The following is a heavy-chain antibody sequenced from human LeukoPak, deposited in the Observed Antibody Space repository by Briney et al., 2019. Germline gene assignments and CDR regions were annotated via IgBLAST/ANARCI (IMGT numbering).Heavy chain of an antibody. CDR2: IKHDGGEKQDGSEK. J-gene: IGHJ4*02. Sequence: PGGSLRLSCAASGFTFSQYWMSWVRQAPGKGLEWVANIKHDGGEKQDGSEKNYVDSVKGRFTISRDNAKNSLYLQMNSLRAEDTAVYYCARGRGNWKIQGSGSYDYWGQGTLVTVSS. V-gene: IGHV3-7*01. CDR1: GFTFSQYW. CDR3: ARGRGNWKIQGSGSYDY. D-gene: IGHD3-10*01.